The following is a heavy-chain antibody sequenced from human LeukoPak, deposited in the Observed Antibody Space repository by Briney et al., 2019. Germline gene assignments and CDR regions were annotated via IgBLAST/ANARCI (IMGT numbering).Heavy chain of an antibody. CDR3: ARGRGTSGTNRDFYYYYYMDV. Sequence: ASVKVSCKASGYIFTDYAIHWLRQAPGQRPEWMGWMNAGNGNTKYSQKFQGRITLIRDTSAATAYMELSSLRHDDLAVYYCARGRGTSGTNRDFYYYYYMDVWGKGTTVAVSS. D-gene: IGHD2-2*01. J-gene: IGHJ6*03. CDR2: MNAGNGNT. CDR1: GYIFTDYA. V-gene: IGHV1-3*01.